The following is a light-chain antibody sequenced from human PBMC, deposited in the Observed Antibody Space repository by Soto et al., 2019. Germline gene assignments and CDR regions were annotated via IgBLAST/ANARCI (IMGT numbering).Light chain of an antibody. V-gene: IGKV3-15*01. CDR3: QQYSNRRT. CDR2: GAS. CDR1: QSVSSD. J-gene: IGKJ1*01. Sequence: EILMTQSPATLSVSPGGRATPSCRASQSVSSDLAWHQHRPGQAPRLLIYGASTRATGIPDRFSGSGSGTEFTLTISSLQSEDLAVYYCQQYSNRRTVGQGTKVDIK.